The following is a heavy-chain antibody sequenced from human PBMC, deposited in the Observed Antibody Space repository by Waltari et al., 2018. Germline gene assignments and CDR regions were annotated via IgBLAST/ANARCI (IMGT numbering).Heavy chain of an antibody. J-gene: IGHJ5*02. Sequence: QVQLQESGPGLVKPSETLSLTCTVPGYSISRGYYWGWIRQPPGKGLEWIGSIYHSGSTYYSPSLKSRVTISVDTSKNQFSRKLSSVTAADTAVYYCARALSGGDRPSWFDPWGQGTLVTVSS. CDR3: ARALSGGDRPSWFDP. CDR1: GYSISRGYY. V-gene: IGHV4-38-2*02. CDR2: IYHSGST. D-gene: IGHD3-10*01.